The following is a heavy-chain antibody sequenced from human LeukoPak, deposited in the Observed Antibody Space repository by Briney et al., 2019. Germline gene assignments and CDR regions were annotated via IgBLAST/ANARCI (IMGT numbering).Heavy chain of an antibody. CDR1: GFTFSDYS. D-gene: IGHD2-15*01. CDR2: ISNNGGYT. Sequence: GGSLRLSCAASGFTFSDYSMNWVRQAPGKGLEWVSAISNNGGYTYYADSVQGRFTISRDNSKSTLCLQMNSLRAEDTAVYYCAKQLGYCSDGSCYFPYWGQGTLVTVSS. V-gene: IGHV3-23*01. CDR3: AKQLGYCSDGSCYFPY. J-gene: IGHJ4*02.